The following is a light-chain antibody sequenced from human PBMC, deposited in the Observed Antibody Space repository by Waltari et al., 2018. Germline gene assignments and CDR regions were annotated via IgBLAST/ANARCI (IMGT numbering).Light chain of an antibody. CDR1: GSNIGAGYD. V-gene: IGLV1-40*01. CDR2: GTS. CDR3: QSYDTSLSVV. Sequence: QSVLTQPPSVSGAPGPRVTISCTGSGSNIGAGYDVPWYQQLPGKAPKLLISGTSTRPLGVPDRYFGSQSGTSASLAITGLQAEDEADYYCQSYDTSLSVVFGGGTKLTVL. J-gene: IGLJ2*01.